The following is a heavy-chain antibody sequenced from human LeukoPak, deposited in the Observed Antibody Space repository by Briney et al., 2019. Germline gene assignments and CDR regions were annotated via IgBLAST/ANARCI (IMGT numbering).Heavy chain of an antibody. CDR1: GFTFSSYS. CDR2: ISSSSSYI. CDR3: ASASGRNNSTSCYSSFRRCGAFDI. D-gene: IGHD2-2*01. J-gene: IGHJ3*02. Sequence: PGGSLRLSCAASGFTFSSYSMNWVRQAPGKGLEWVSSISSSSSYIYYADSVKGRFTISRDNAKNSLYLQMNSLRAEDTAVYYCASASGRNNSTSCYSSFRRCGAFDIWGQGTMVTVSS. V-gene: IGHV3-21*01.